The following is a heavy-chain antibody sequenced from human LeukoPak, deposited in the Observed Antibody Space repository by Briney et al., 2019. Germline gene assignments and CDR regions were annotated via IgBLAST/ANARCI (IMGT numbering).Heavy chain of an antibody. Sequence: PSGTLSLTCTVSGGSISSYYWSWIRQPAGKGLEWIGRIYTSGSTNYNPSLKSRVTMSVDTSKNQFSLKLSSVTAADTAVYYCAREDIVVVPAAQNYYYYYYMDVWGKGTTVTVSS. D-gene: IGHD2-2*01. CDR2: IYTSGST. J-gene: IGHJ6*03. CDR1: GGSISSYY. V-gene: IGHV4-4*07. CDR3: AREDIVVVPAAQNYYYYYYMDV.